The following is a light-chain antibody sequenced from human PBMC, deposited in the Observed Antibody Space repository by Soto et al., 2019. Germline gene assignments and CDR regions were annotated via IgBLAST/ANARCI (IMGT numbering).Light chain of an antibody. V-gene: IGKV3-15*01. J-gene: IGKJ5*01. CDR2: GAS. CDR3: QQYHNWPIT. CDR1: QDIRSS. Sequence: EIVMTQSPATLSVSPGERVTLSCRASQDIRSSLAWYQQKPGQAPRLLIYGASIRATGVPATFSGSGSGTDFTLTISGLQSEDFAVYSCQQYHNWPITFGQGTRLEIK.